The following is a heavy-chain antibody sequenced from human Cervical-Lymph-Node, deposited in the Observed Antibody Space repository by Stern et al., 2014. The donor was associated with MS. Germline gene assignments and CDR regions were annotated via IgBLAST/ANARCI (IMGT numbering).Heavy chain of an antibody. CDR2: INSDGTST. Sequence: EVQLVESGGGLVQPGGSLRLSCAASGFISGGYWMHWVRHAPGKGLLWVSRINSDGTSTAYADSVKGRFTISRDNAKNTVYLQMSSLRGEDSAVYYCTRGQGGYANSWLDHWGQGTLVTVSS. CDR3: TRGQGGYANSWLDH. D-gene: IGHD2-15*01. J-gene: IGHJ5*02. CDR1: GFISGGYW. V-gene: IGHV3-74*02.